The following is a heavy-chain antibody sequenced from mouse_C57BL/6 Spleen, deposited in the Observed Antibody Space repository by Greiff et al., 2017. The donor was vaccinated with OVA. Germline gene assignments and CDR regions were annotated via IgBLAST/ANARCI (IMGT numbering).Heavy chain of an antibody. CDR2: ISYDGSN. CDR1: GYSITSGYY. J-gene: IGHJ2*01. CDR3: ARGLGRLYFDY. V-gene: IGHV3-6*01. Sequence: EVQLQQSGPGLVKPSQSLSLTCSVTGYSITSGYYWHWIRQFPGNKLEWMGYISYDGSNNYNPSLKNRISITRDTSKNQFFLKLNSVTTEDTATYYCARGLGRLYFDYWGQGTTLTVSS. D-gene: IGHD4-1*01.